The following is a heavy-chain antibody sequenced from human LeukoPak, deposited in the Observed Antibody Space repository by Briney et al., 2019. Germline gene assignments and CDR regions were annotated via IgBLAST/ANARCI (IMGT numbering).Heavy chain of an antibody. V-gene: IGHV3-66*01. J-gene: IGHJ5*02. CDR1: RXIVSSNY. CDR3: ARDRGWFDP. CDR2: IYSGGNT. Sequence: GGSLRLSCAASRXIVSSNYMAWVRQAPGKGLEWVSVIYSGGNTYYADSVKGRFTISRDNSKNTLYLQMNSLRAEDTAVYYCARDRGWFDPWGLGILVTVSS.